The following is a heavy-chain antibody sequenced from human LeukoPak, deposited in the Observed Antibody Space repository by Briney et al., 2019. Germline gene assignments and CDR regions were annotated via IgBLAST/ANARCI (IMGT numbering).Heavy chain of an antibody. D-gene: IGHD3-3*01. Sequence: GGSLRLSCAASGFTFSSYSMNWVRQAPGKGLEWVSSISSSSSYIYYADSVKGRFTISRDNAKNSLYLQMNSLRAKDTAVYYCASSLRITIFGAPGGMDVWGQGTTVTVSS. CDR2: ISSSSSYI. J-gene: IGHJ6*02. V-gene: IGHV3-21*01. CDR3: ASSLRITIFGAPGGMDV. CDR1: GFTFSSYS.